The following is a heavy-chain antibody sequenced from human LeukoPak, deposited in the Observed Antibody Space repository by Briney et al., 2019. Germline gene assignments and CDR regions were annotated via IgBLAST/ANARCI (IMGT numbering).Heavy chain of an antibody. CDR1: GGSISSYY. Sequence: PSQTLSLTCTVSGGSISSYYWSWIRQPAGKGLEWIGRIYTSGSTNYNPSLKSRVTMSVDTSKNQFSLKLSSLTAADTAVYYCARDSYYYGLDVWGQGTTVTVSS. V-gene: IGHV4-4*07. CDR2: IYTSGST. CDR3: ARDSYYYGLDV. J-gene: IGHJ6*02.